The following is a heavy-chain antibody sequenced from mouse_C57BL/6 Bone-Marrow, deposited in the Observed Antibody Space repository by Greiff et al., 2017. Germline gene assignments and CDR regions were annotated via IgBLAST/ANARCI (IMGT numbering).Heavy chain of an antibody. J-gene: IGHJ2*01. CDR1: GFNIKDYY. CDR2: IDPEDGET. V-gene: IGHV14-2*01. D-gene: IGHD2-3*01. CDR3: ASYDGYPSFDY. Sequence: DVQLQESGAELVKPGASVKLSCTASGFNIKDYYMHWVKQRTEQGLEWIGRIDPEDGETKYAPKFQGKATITADTSTNTAYLQLSRLTSKDTAVYYCASYDGYPSFDYWGQGTTLTVSS.